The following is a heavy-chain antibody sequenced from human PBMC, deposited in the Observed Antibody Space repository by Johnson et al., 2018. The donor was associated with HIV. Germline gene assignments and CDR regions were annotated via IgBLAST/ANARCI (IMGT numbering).Heavy chain of an antibody. J-gene: IGHJ3*02. CDR2: IYSGGST. CDR1: GFTFTNYW. D-gene: IGHD1-7*01. CDR3: ARDRIPDNWNYEGDDFDI. Sequence: VESGGGVVQPGGSLRLSCAASGFTFTNYWMSCVRQVPGKGLEWVSVIYSGGSTYYADSVKGRFTISRDNAKNSLYLQMTSLRAEDTAVYYCARDRIPDNWNYEGDDFDIWGQGTMVTVSS. V-gene: IGHV3-66*01.